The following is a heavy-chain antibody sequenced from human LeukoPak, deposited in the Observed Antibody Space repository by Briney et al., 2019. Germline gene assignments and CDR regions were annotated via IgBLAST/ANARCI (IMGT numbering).Heavy chain of an antibody. CDR1: GFTFDDYG. D-gene: IGHD4-17*01. CDR3: AKSPTDYGDSSFDY. J-gene: IGHJ4*02. CDR2: IRWNGGST. V-gene: IGHV3-20*04. Sequence: PGGSLRLSCAASGFTFDDYGMSWVRQAPGKGLEWVSGIRWNGGSTGYADSVKGRFTISRDNSKNTLYLQMNSLRAEDTAVYYCAKSPTDYGDSSFDYWGQGTLVTVSS.